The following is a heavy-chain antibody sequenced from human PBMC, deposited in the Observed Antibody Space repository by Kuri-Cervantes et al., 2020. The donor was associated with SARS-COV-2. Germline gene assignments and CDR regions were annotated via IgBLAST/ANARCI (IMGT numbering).Heavy chain of an antibody. CDR2: INTNTGNP. V-gene: IGHV7-4-1*02. D-gene: IGHD5-18*01. J-gene: IGHJ6*03. CDR3: ARDSNGYSYGYYYYSYYMDV. CDR1: GYTFTSYG. Sequence: ASVKVSCKASGYTFTSYGMNWVRQAPGQGLEWMGWINTNTGNPTYAQGFTGRFVFSLDTTVSTAYLQISSLKAEDTAVYYCARDSNGYSYGYYYYSYYMDVWGKGTPVTVSS.